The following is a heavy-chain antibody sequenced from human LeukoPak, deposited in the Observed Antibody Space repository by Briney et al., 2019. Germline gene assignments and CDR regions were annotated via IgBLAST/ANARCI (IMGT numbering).Heavy chain of an antibody. D-gene: IGHD2-15*01. CDR2: ISCDGTNK. CDR3: ARDGDKCSGGSCYSWSFDYYYGMDV. CDR1: GFTFTTYG. V-gene: IGHV3-30*03. J-gene: IGHJ6*02. Sequence: GGSLRLSCAASGFTFTTYGTHWVRQAPGKGLEWVAFISCDGTNKYYADSVKGRFTISRDNSDNILYLQMNRLRAEDTAVYYCARDGDKCSGGSCYSWSFDYYYGMDVWGQGTTVTVSS.